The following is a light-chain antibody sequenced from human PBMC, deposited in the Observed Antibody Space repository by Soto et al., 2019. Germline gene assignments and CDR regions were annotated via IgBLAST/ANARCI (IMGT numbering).Light chain of an antibody. V-gene: IGKV1-39*01. CDR2: AAS. CDR3: QQCYSTPPWT. Sequence: DIQMTQSPSSLAAAVGDRVTITCRASQGIRTYLNWYQQKPGKAPKLPLYAASSLQSGVPSRFSGSGSGTDFTLSISSLPLEDFATYYCQQCYSTPPWTFGQGTKVEMK. CDR1: QGIRTY. J-gene: IGKJ1*01.